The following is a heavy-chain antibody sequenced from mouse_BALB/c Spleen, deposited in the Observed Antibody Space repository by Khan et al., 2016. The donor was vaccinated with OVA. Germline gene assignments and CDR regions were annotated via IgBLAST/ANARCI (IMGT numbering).Heavy chain of an antibody. CDR1: GFTFNTYA. D-gene: IGHD1-1*01. Sequence: EVELVESGGGLVQPKGSLKLSCAASGFTFNTYAMNWVRQAPGKGLEWVARIRSKTNNYATYYADSVKDRFTISRDDSQSMLYLQMNNLKTENTAMYYCVRHKNNNGEDAMDYWGQGTSVTVSS. V-gene: IGHV10-1*02. CDR2: IRSKTNNYAT. J-gene: IGHJ4*01. CDR3: VRHKNNNGEDAMDY.